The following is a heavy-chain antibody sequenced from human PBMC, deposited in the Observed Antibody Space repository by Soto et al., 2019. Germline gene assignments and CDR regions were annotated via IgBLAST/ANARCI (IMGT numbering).Heavy chain of an antibody. CDR2: IIKDGSEK. V-gene: IGHV3-7*03. Sequence: GSLILSCAASGFTVSNYWMTLVRQAPGKGLEWVANIIKDGSEKSYVDSVKGRFTISRDNAKNSLYPEMNSLRVEDTAVYYCARDWGGLGYWGQGTLVTVSS. D-gene: IGHD3-10*01. J-gene: IGHJ4*02. CDR1: GFTVSNYW. CDR3: ARDWGGLGY.